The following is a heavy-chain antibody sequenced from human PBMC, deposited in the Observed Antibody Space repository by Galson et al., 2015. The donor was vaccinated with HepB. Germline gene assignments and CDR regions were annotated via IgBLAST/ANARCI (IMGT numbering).Heavy chain of an antibody. V-gene: IGHV1-69*13. Sequence: SVKVSCKASGGTFSSYAISWVRQAPGQGLEWMEGIIPIFGTANYAQKFQGRVTITADESTSTAYMELSSLRSEDTAMYYCARDIVGAFDYWGQGTLVTVSS. CDR2: IIPIFGTA. CDR3: ARDIVGAFDY. D-gene: IGHD1-26*01. J-gene: IGHJ4*02. CDR1: GGTFSSYA.